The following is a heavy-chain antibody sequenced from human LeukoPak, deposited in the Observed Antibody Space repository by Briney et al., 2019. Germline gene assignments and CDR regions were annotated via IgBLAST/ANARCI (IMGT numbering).Heavy chain of an antibody. CDR1: VFTFGDYA. J-gene: IGHJ4*02. CDR2: IKQDGSDK. V-gene: IGHV3-7*01. Sequence: GRXLRLSCTASVFTFGDYAMSWVRQAPGKGLEWVANIKQDGSDKYYVDSVKGRFSISRDSAENSLYLQINSLRAEDTAVYYCARGRYDSGWYPDYFDYWGQGTLVTVSS. D-gene: IGHD6-19*01. CDR3: ARGRYDSGWYPDYFDY.